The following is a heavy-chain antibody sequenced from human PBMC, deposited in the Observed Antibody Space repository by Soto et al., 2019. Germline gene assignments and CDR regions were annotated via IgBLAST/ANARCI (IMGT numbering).Heavy chain of an antibody. CDR1: GYTFTSYG. CDR2: ISDYNGNT. CDR3: AREVVVPAFHYYYMAV. Sequence: ASVNVSCKASGYTFTSYGISGLRQAPGQGLEVMGWISDYNGNTNHAQTLQGRVTMTTATSTSTAYMELRSLRSDDTAVYYCAREVVVPAFHYYYMAVWGKGTTVNVS. D-gene: IGHD2-2*01. V-gene: IGHV1-18*01. J-gene: IGHJ6*03.